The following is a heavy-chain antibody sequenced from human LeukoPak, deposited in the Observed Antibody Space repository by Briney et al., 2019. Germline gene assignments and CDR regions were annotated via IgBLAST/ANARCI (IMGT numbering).Heavy chain of an antibody. J-gene: IGHJ6*02. CDR3: AKDGSSYYYYGMDV. V-gene: IGHV3-30*18. Sequence: GGSLRLSCAASGFTFSNHGMHWVRQAPGKGLEWVTVISYDGNNKDSAGSVKGRFTISRDISRTTVFLQVDSLRTEDTAVYYCAKDGSSYYYYGMDVWGQGTTVTVSS. CDR1: GFTFSNHG. CDR2: ISYDGNNK.